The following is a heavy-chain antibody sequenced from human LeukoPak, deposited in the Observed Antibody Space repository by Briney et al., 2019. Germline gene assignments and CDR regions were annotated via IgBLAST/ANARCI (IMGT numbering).Heavy chain of an antibody. CDR3: ATSLRLGHQPALDP. CDR1: GYTFTGYY. Sequence: GASVKVSCKASGYTFTGYYMHWVRRAPGQGLEWMGWINPNSGGTDYAQKFQGRVTMTTDTSTSTAYMELRSLRSDDTAVYYCATSLRLGHQPALDPWGQGTLVTVSS. D-gene: IGHD3-16*01. V-gene: IGHV1-2*02. CDR2: INPNSGGT. J-gene: IGHJ5*02.